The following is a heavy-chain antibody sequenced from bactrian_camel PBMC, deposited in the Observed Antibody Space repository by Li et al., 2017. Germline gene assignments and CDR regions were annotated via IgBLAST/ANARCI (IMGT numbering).Heavy chain of an antibody. J-gene: IGHJ4*01. D-gene: IGHD3*01. CDR1: GYTYNRYC. Sequence: HVQLVESGGGSVQAGGSLRLPCAASGYTYNRYCMGWFRQAPGKEREGVATITSYGTTSYADSVKGRFTISKDNAKSTLHLQMNNLKPEDTAMYYCAASRLWADCSALTYWGQGTQVTVS. V-gene: IGHV3S53*01. CDR2: ITSYGTT. CDR3: AASRLWADCSALTY.